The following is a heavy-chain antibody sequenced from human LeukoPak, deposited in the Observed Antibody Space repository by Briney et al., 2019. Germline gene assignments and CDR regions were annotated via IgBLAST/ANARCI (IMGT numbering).Heavy chain of an antibody. Sequence: SETLSLTCAVYGGSFSGYYWSWIRQPPGKGLEWIGEINHSGSTNYNPSLKSRVTISVDTSKNQFSLKLSSVTAADTAAYYCARAIKALGSVWGQGTLVTVSS. D-gene: IGHD5-24*01. J-gene: IGHJ4*02. V-gene: IGHV4-34*01. CDR2: INHSGST. CDR1: GGSFSGYY. CDR3: ARAIKALGSV.